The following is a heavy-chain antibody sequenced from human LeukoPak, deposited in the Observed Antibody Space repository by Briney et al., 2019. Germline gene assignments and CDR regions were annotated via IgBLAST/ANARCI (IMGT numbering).Heavy chain of an antibody. D-gene: IGHD3-22*01. CDR1: GGSISSCY. CDR3: ARHYYDDSSGYFYFDY. Sequence: PETLSLTCTVSGGSISSCYWSWIRQPPGKGLEWIGYIYYTGSTNYNPSLKSRITMSVDTSKNQFSLQLSSVTAADTAVYYCARHYYDDSSGYFYFDYWGQGTLVTVSS. CDR2: IYYTGST. J-gene: IGHJ4*02. V-gene: IGHV4-59*08.